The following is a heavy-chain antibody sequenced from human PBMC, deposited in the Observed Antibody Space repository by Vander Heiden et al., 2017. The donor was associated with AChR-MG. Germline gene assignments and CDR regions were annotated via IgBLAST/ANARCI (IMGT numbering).Heavy chain of an antibody. D-gene: IGHD3-10*01. V-gene: IGHV3-13*01. CDR3: ARGGRYMDV. Sequence: EVQLVESGGDLVQAGGSLCLSCAASGVTFSSYDMHWVRQVTGKCLEWVSGIGTAGETYYSGSVKGRFTISRENAKNSLYLQMNSLRAGDTAAYYCARGGRYMDVWGKGTTVTVSS. CDR2: IGTAGET. J-gene: IGHJ6*03. CDR1: GVTFSSYD.